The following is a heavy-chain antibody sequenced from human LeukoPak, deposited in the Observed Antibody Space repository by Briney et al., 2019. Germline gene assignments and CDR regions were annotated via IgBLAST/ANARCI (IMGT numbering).Heavy chain of an antibody. D-gene: IGHD5-24*01. CDR3: ARVSTQLGLAY. CDR1: GYSISTGYY. CDR2: IYHGGST. V-gene: IGHV4-38-2*02. J-gene: IGHJ4*02. Sequence: SETLSLTCTVSGYSISTGYYWGWIRQPPGKGLEWIGNIYHGGSTYYNPSLKSRVTMSVDTSKNQFSLNLSSVTAADTAVYYCARVSTQLGLAYWGQGALVTVSS.